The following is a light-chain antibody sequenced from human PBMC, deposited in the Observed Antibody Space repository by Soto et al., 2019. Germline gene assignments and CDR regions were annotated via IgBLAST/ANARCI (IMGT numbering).Light chain of an antibody. J-gene: IGKJ5*01. V-gene: IGKV3D-11*02. CDR1: QTVRNNY. Sequence: EFVLTQSPGTLSLSPGERATLSCRASQTVRNNYLAWYQQKPGQAPRLLIYDASNRATGIPARFSGSGSGTDFTLTISSLEPEDFAVYYCQQRFNWQVTFGQGTRLEI. CDR3: QQRFNWQVT. CDR2: DAS.